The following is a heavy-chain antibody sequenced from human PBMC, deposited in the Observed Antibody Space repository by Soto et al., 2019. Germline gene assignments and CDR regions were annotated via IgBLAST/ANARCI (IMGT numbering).Heavy chain of an antibody. Sequence: PPETLSLTCTVSGGSISSSSYYWGWIRQPPGKGLEWIGSIYYSGSTYYNPSLKSRVTISVDTSKNQFSLKLSSVTAADTAVYYCARRASSSGWYNYYGMEVWGQGTTGT. CDR2: IYYSGST. CDR1: GGSISSSSYY. V-gene: IGHV4-39*01. D-gene: IGHD6-19*01. J-gene: IGHJ6*02. CDR3: ARRASSSGWYNYYGMEV.